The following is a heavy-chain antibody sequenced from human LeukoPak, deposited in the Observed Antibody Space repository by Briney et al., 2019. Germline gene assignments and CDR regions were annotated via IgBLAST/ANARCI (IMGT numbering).Heavy chain of an antibody. CDR2: INPNSGGT. V-gene: IGHV1-2*02. D-gene: IGHD2-15*01. CDR3: ARDRPRTPYCSGGSCDAFDI. J-gene: IGHJ3*02. CDR1: GYTFTGYY. Sequence: ASVKVSCKASGYTFTGYYMHWVRQAPGQGLEWMGWINPNSGGTNYAQKLQGRVTMTTDTSTSTAYMELRSLRSDDTAVYYCARDRPRTPYCSGGSCDAFDIWGQGTMVTVSS.